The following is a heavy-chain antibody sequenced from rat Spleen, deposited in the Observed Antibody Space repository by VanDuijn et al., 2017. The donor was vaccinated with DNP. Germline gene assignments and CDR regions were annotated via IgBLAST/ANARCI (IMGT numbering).Heavy chain of an antibody. CDR3: ARGGTGSYYAMDA. V-gene: IGHV5-20*01. CDR2: LNSDGVVT. CDR1: GFAFSDYD. D-gene: IGHD4-3*01. J-gene: IGHJ4*01. Sequence: EVHLVESGGGLVQPGRSLKISCAASGFAFSDYDMAWVRQAPTKGLEWVAALNSDGVVTYYRDSVRGRFTVSRDNRKSSLYLQMDSLRSEDTATYYCARGGTGSYYAMDAWGQGTSVTVSS.